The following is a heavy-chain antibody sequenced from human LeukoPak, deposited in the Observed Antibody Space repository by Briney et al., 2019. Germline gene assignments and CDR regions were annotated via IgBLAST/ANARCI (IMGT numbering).Heavy chain of an antibody. CDR3: ARTYYDFWSGYYDYGMDV. CDR2: IWYDGSNK. Sequence: PGGSLRLSCAASGFTFSSYGMHWVRQAPGKGLEWVAVIWYDGSNKYYADSVEGRFTISRDNSKNTLYLQMNSLRAEDTAVYYCARTYYDFWSGYYDYGMDVWGQGTTVTVSS. CDR1: GFTFSSYG. V-gene: IGHV3-33*01. D-gene: IGHD3-3*01. J-gene: IGHJ6*02.